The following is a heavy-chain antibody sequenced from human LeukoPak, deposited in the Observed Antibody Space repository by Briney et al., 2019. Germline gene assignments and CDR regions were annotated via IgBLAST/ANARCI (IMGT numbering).Heavy chain of an antibody. V-gene: IGHV4-59*01. Sequence: SETLSLACTVSGGSLSSYYWSWIRQPPGKGLEWIGYIYYSGSTNYNSSLKSRVTISVDTSKNQFSLKLSSVTAADTAVYYCASWDYYDSSGYGAYLHHWGQGTLVTVSS. CDR2: IYYSGST. D-gene: IGHD3-22*01. J-gene: IGHJ1*01. CDR3: ASWDYYDSSGYGAYLHH. CDR1: GGSLSSYY.